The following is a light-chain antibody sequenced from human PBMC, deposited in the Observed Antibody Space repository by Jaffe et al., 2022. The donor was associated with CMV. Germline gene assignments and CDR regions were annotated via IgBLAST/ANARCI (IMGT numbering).Light chain of an antibody. J-gene: IGKJ1*01. CDR2: WAS. V-gene: IGKV4-1*01. Sequence: DIVMTQSPDSLAVSLGERATINCKSSQSVLYSSNNKNYLAWYQQKPGQPPKVLMYWASTRESGVPDRFSGSASGTDFTLTISSLQAEDVAVYYCQQYYSTPRTFGQGTKVEIK. CDR3: QQYYSTPRT. CDR1: QSVLYSSNNKNY.